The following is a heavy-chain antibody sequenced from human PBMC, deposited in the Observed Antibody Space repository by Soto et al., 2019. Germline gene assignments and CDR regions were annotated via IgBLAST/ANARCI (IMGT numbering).Heavy chain of an antibody. Sequence: SETLSLTCTVSGGSVSSSSYYWGWIRQPPGKGLEWIGTIYYTGSTSYSPSLKRRVTISVDTSKTQFSLNLSSVTATDTAVYYCAGRRAGDYYFDYWGQGTLVTVSS. CDR1: GGSVSSSSYY. D-gene: IGHD1-26*01. V-gene: IGHV4-39*01. CDR2: IYYTGST. CDR3: AGRRAGDYYFDY. J-gene: IGHJ4*02.